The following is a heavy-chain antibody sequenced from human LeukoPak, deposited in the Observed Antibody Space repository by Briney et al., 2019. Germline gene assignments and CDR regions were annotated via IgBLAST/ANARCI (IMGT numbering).Heavy chain of an antibody. CDR3: AKDHQTLYGDYMGGAFDI. Sequence: PGRSLRLSCAASGFTFSSYGMHWVRQAPGKGLEWVAFIRYDGSNKYYADSVKGRFTISRDNSKNTLYLQMNSLRAEDTAVYYCAKDHQTLYGDYMGGAFDIWGQGTMVTVSS. D-gene: IGHD4-17*01. V-gene: IGHV3-30*02. J-gene: IGHJ3*02. CDR2: IRYDGSNK. CDR1: GFTFSSYG.